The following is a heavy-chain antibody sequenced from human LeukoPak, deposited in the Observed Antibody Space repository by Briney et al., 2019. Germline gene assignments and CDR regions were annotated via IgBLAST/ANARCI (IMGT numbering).Heavy chain of an antibody. D-gene: IGHD3-9*01. Sequence: PGGSLRLSCAASGFTFSSSTMNWVRQAPGKGLEWVSFISSRSNSIYYADSVKGRFTISRDNSKNTLYLQMNSLGAEDTAVYYCARDGLRYFETLDYWGQGTLVTVSS. CDR2: ISSRSNSI. J-gene: IGHJ4*02. V-gene: IGHV3-48*01. CDR1: GFTFSSST. CDR3: ARDGLRYFETLDY.